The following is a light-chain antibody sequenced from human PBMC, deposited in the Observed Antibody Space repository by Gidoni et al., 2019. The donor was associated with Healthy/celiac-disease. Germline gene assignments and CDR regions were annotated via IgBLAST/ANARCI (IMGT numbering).Light chain of an antibody. Sequence: SALTQPASVSGSPGQSITIPCTVTSSDVGSYNLVSWSQQHPGKAPNLMIYEGSKRPSGVSNRFSGSKSGNTASLTISGLQAEDEADYYCCSYAGSSTYVFGTGTKVTVL. V-gene: IGLV2-23*01. CDR1: SSDVGSYNL. J-gene: IGLJ1*01. CDR3: CSYAGSSTYV. CDR2: EGS.